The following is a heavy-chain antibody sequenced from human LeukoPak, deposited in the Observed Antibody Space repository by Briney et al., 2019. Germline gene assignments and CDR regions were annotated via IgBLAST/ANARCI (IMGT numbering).Heavy chain of an antibody. V-gene: IGHV1-18*01. CDR1: GYTFTSYG. D-gene: IGHD3-10*01. CDR2: ISVYNGNT. CDR3: ARESYNSGSYYNDY. Sequence: ASVKVSCKASGYTFTSYGISWVRQAPGQGLEWMGWISVYNGNTNYAQKLQGRVTMTTDTSTSTAYMELRSLRSDDTALYYSARESYNSGSYYNDYWGQGTLVTVSS. J-gene: IGHJ4*02.